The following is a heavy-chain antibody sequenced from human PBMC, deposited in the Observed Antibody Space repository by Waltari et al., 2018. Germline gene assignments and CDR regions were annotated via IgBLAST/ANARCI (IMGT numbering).Heavy chain of an antibody. CDR2: IYSSATT. V-gene: IGHV3-66*01. D-gene: IGHD6-6*01. CDR1: GFTVTSTY. Sequence: EGQLVESGGGLVKPGGSLRLSWAASGFTVTSTYMNWVRQAPGKGLEWVSTIYSSATTFYADPVKGRFTISRDNSKNLLFLQMDDLRVNDTAVYYCARGGQIVRPRPLDLWGPGTLVTVSS. CDR3: ARGGQIVRPRPLDL. J-gene: IGHJ3*01.